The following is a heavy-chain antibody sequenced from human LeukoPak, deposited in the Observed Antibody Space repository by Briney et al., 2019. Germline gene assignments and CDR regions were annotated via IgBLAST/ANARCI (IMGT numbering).Heavy chain of an antibody. CDR2: ISSSGSTI. Sequence: GGSLRLSCAASGFTFRDYYMSWIRQAPGKGLEWVSYISSSGSTIYYADSVKGRFTISRDNAKNSLYLQMNSLRAEDTAVYYCARVCSSTSCYTENFDYWGQGTLVTVSS. CDR1: GFTFRDYY. V-gene: IGHV3-11*04. D-gene: IGHD2-2*02. J-gene: IGHJ4*02. CDR3: ARVCSSTSCYTENFDY.